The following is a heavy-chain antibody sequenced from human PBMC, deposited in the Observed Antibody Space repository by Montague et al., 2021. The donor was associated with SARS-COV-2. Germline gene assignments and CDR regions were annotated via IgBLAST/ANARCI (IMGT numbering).Heavy chain of an antibody. V-gene: IGHV3-33*06. CDR1: GFSFSSYG. CDR3: AKDHQNYYGSGSYYNYYYNGMDV. J-gene: IGHJ6*02. D-gene: IGHD3-10*01. CDR2: TWYDGSNK. Sequence: SLRLSCAASGFSFSSYGMHWVRQAPGKGLEWVAATWYDGSNKYYADSVKGRFTISRDNSKNTLSLQMNSLRAGDTAVYYCAKDHQNYYGSGSYYNYYYNGMDVWGQGTTVTVSS.